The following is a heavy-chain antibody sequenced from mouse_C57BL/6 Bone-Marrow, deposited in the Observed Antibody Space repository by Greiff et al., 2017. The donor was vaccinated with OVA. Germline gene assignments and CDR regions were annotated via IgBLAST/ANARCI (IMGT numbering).Heavy chain of an antibody. CDR1: GYTFTSYW. CDR2: IDPSDSYT. Sequence: QVQLQQPGAELVKPGASVKLSCKASGYTFTSYWMQWVKQRPGQGLEWIGEIDPSDSYTNYNQKFKGKATLTVDTSSSTAYMQLSSLTSEDSAVYYCAGAPITTVVATDYWGQGTTLTVSS. CDR3: AGAPITTVVATDY. J-gene: IGHJ2*01. D-gene: IGHD1-1*01. V-gene: IGHV1-50*01.